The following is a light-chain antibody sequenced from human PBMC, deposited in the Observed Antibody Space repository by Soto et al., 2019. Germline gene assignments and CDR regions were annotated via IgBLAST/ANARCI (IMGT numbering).Light chain of an antibody. CDR3: SSYTSSSPVV. Sequence: QSALTQPASVSGSPVQSITISCTGTSSDVGGYNYFSWYQQHPGKAPKRMIYDVSIGPSGVSNRFSGTKSGNTASLTISGLQAEDEADYYCSSYTSSSPVVFGGGTKLTVL. CDR1: SSDVGGYNY. V-gene: IGLV2-14*01. J-gene: IGLJ2*01. CDR2: DVS.